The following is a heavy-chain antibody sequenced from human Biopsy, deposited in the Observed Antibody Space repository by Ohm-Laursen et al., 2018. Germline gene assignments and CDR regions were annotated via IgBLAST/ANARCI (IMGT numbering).Heavy chain of an antibody. V-gene: IGHV3-23*01. D-gene: IGHD2-2*02. CDR2: ISGSGGST. J-gene: IGHJ4*02. Sequence: SLRLSCAASGFTFSTYAMTWVRQAPGKGLEWVSTISGSGGSTYYADSVKGRFTISRDASKNTLYLLMNSLRAEDTAMYYCAKGGYCTTTSCYMDVDYWGQGTLVTVSS. CDR1: GFTFSTYA. CDR3: AKGGYCTTTSCYMDVDY.